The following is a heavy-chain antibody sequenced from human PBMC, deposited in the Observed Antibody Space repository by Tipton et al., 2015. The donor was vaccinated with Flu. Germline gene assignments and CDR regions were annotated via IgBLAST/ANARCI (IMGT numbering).Heavy chain of an antibody. D-gene: IGHD4-11*01. CDR3: ARRDYSNYVSVPKNWFDS. J-gene: IGHJ5*01. V-gene: IGHV4-4*02. CDR2: IYHTGST. Sequence: TLSLTCAVSGVSVTSDSWWTWVRQSPGKGLEWIGNIYHTGSTYYNPSLRSRVTILVDRSKNQFSLKLSFVTAADTAVYYCARRDYSNYVSVPKNWFDSWGQGILVTVSS. CDR1: GVSVTSDSW.